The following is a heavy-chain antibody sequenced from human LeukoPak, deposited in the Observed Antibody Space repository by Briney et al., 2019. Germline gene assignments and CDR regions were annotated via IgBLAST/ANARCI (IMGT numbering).Heavy chain of an antibody. CDR3: ARSDPSMIVDAFDI. CDR2: ISSSGSTI. V-gene: IGHV3-11*04. CDR1: GFTFSDYY. J-gene: IGHJ3*02. D-gene: IGHD3-22*01. Sequence: PGGSLRLSCATSGFTFSDYYMSWIRQAPGKGLEWVSYISSSGSTIYYADSVKGRFTISRNKAKNSLYLQMNSLRAEDTAVYYCARSDPSMIVDAFDIWGQGTMVTVSS.